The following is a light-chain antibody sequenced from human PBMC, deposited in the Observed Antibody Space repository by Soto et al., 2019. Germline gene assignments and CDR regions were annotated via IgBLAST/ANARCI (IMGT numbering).Light chain of an antibody. J-gene: IGKJ4*01. CDR3: HQYATSPF. CDR1: QSISGSY. Sequence: EFVLTQSPGTLSLSPGERATLSCRASQSISGSYLAWYQQKPGQAPRLLIYGASSRATGIPDRFSGSGSGTDFTLTISRLEPEDFAVYFCHQYATSPFFAGGTKVEI. V-gene: IGKV3-20*01. CDR2: GAS.